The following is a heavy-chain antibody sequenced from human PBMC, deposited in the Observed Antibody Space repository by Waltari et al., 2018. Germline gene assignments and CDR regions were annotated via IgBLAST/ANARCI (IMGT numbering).Heavy chain of an antibody. Sequence: EVQLVESGGGLVQPGGSLRLSCAASGFPFSSYAMNWVRQAPGKGLEWVSAIGGRGGSTYYADSVKGRFTISRDNSKNTLYLHMNSLRAEDTALYYCAKGAYGSGSPDDYWGQGTLVTVSS. J-gene: IGHJ4*02. CDR2: IGGRGGST. CDR1: GFPFSSYA. V-gene: IGHV3-23*04. CDR3: AKGAYGSGSPDDY. D-gene: IGHD3-10*01.